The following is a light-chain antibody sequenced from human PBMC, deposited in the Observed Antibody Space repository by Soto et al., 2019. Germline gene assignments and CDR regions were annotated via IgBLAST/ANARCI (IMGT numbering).Light chain of an antibody. Sequence: IQMTQSPYSLSASVGDRVTITCRASQGISNELGWYQQRPGKAPKVLIYGASNLQSGVPSRFSGSGSGTDFTLTISGLQPEDLATYYCQSYNTARPTFGQGTLLEI. CDR3: QSYNTARPT. CDR1: QGISNE. V-gene: IGKV1-27*01. CDR2: GAS. J-gene: IGKJ5*01.